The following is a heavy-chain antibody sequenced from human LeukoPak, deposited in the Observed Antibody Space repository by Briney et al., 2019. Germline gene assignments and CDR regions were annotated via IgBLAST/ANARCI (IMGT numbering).Heavy chain of an antibody. CDR2: IYYSGST. J-gene: IGHJ4*02. CDR3: ARYGDYVFDL. V-gene: IGHV4-59*01. D-gene: IGHD4-17*01. Sequence: SETLSLTCTVSGGSISSYYWSWIRQPPGKGLEWIGYIYYSGSTIYNPSLKSRVTISVDTSKNQFSLKLSSVTAADTAVYYCARYGDYVFDLWGQGTLVTVST. CDR1: GGSISSYY.